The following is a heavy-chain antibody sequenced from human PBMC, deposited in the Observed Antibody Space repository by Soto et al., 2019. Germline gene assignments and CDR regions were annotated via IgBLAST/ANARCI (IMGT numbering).Heavy chain of an antibody. D-gene: IGHD6-19*01. CDR2: IKHSGSS. CDR3: AGGGSSDWQVALDI. CDR1: AGSFSHYY. V-gene: IGHV4-34*01. J-gene: IGHJ3*02. Sequence: PSETLSLTCAVYAGSFSHYYWNWTRQSPGKGLEWVGKIKHSGSSNYNPSLRSQVSISVAMPKNQFSLRLTSVTAADTAVYCGAGGGSSDWQVALDIWGQGTMVTVSS.